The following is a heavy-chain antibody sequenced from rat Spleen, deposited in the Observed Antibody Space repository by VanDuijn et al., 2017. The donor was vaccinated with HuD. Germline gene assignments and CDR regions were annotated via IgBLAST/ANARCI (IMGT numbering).Heavy chain of an antibody. J-gene: IGHJ2*01. CDR1: GHSITSSY. CDR2: ISYSGST. D-gene: IGHD1-11*01. Sequence: EVQLQESGPGLVKPSQSLSLTCSVTGHSITSSYRWNWIRKFPGNKMEWIGHISYSGSTSYNPSLKSRISITRDTSKNQFFLQLNSVTTEDTATYYCARHTPFNYGTVGDYWGQGVMVTVSS. V-gene: IGHV3-1*01. CDR3: ARHTPFNYGTVGDY.